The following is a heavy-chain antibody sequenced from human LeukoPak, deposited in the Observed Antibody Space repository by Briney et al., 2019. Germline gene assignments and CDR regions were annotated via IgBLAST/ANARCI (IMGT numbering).Heavy chain of an antibody. CDR1: GGSMKSYY. V-gene: IGHV4-59*01. D-gene: IGHD3-16*01. CDR3: AGVGGMLTINNEAFDI. CDR2: IYYSGST. Sequence: SETLSLTCTVSGGSMKSYYWNWIRQPPGKGLEWIGYIYYSGSTNYNPSLKSRVTISVDTSKNQFSLKLTSVTAADTAIYYCAGVGGMLTINNEAFDIWGQGTVVTVS. J-gene: IGHJ3*02.